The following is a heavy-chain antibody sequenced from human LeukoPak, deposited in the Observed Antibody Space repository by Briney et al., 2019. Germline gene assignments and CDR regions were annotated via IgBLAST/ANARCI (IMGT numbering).Heavy chain of an antibody. CDR2: TSPDEGIK. CDR3: ARDPILAAPDYLDY. D-gene: IGHD6-6*01. Sequence: PGGSLRLSCAASGFTFSSYVLHWVRQAPGKGLEWVAVTSPDEGIKYYADSVKGRFTISRDNSKNTLYLHMSSLRAEDTAVYYCARDPILAAPDYLDYWGQGTLVTVSS. J-gene: IGHJ4*02. CDR1: GFTFSSYV. V-gene: IGHV3-30*15.